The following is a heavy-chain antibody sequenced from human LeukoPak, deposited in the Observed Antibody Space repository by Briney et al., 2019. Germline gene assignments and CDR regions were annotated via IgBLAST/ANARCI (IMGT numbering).Heavy chain of an antibody. D-gene: IGHD3-10*01. V-gene: IGHV3-30*03. Sequence: GGSVRLSCAASGFTFSSYGMHWVRQAPGKGLEWVAVISYDGTNKYYADSVKGRFTISRDNSKTTLYLQMNSLRAEDTAVYYCAYGSGSPFDYWGQGTLVTVSS. J-gene: IGHJ4*02. CDR1: GFTFSSYG. CDR3: AYGSGSPFDY. CDR2: ISYDGTNK.